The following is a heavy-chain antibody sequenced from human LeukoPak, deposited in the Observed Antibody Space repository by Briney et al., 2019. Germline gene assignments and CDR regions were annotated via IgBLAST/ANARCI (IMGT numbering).Heavy chain of an antibody. D-gene: IGHD5-24*01. CDR2: IYYSGST. J-gene: IGHJ4*02. CDR3: ASRRDGYNPHPFDY. Sequence: SETLSLTCTVSGGSISSGGYYWSWIRQHPGKGLEWIGYIYYSGSTYYNPSLKSRVTISVDTSKNQFSLKLSSVTAADTAVYYCASRRDGYNPHPFDYWGQGTLVTVSS. CDR1: GGSISSGGYY. V-gene: IGHV4-39*01.